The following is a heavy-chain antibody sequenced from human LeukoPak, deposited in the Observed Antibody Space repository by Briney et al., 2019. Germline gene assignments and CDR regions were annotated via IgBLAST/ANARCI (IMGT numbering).Heavy chain of an antibody. Sequence: PGGTLRLSCAASGFIFSDYSMNWVRQAPGKGLEWVSSISSSSSYIYYADSVKGRFTISRDNAKNSLYLQMNSLRAEDTAVYYCARRRFLDYWGQGTLVTVSS. J-gene: IGHJ4*02. V-gene: IGHV3-21*01. D-gene: IGHD2-21*01. CDR3: ARRRFLDY. CDR2: ISSSSSYI. CDR1: GFIFSDYS.